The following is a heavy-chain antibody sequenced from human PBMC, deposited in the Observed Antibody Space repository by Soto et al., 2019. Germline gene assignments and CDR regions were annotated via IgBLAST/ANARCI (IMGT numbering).Heavy chain of an antibody. V-gene: IGHV1-46*03. J-gene: IGHJ4*02. D-gene: IGHD2-15*01. CDR2: INPSGVST. CDR3: ARASGSGRRFDY. Sequence: ASVKVSCKASGYTFSSYYMHWVRQAPGQGLEWVGLINPSGVSTNYAQKLQGRVTMTKDTSTSTVYLELSSLSSEDTAVYYCARASGSGRRFDYWGRG. CDR1: GYTFSSYY.